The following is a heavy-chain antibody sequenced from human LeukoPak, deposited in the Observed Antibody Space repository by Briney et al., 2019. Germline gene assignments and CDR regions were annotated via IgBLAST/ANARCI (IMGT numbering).Heavy chain of an antibody. CDR2: IYTSGST. CDR3: ARFRVSTSCCSNWFDP. D-gene: IGHD2-2*01. CDR1: GGSISSYY. V-gene: IGHV4-4*07. Sequence: SETLSLTCTVSGGSISSYYWSWIRQPAGKGLEGIGRIYTSGSTNYNPSLKSRVTMSVDTSKNQFSLKLSSVTAADTAVYYCARFRVSTSCCSNWFDPWGQGTLVTVSS. J-gene: IGHJ5*02.